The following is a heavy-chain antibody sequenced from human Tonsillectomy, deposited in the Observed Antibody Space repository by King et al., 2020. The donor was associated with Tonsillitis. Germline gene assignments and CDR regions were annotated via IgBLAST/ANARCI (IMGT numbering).Heavy chain of an antibody. CDR1: GFTFSDYY. J-gene: IGHJ4*02. D-gene: IGHD1-1*01. CDR3: ARSXPXNGILDY. Sequence: QLVQSGGGLVKPGGSLRLSCAASGFTFSDYYMNWIRQAPGKGLEWVSYITSSSSYTSYADSVKGRFTISRDNAKNSLYLQMNSLRAEDTAVYYCARSXPXNGILDYWGQGTRVTVSS. V-gene: IGHV3-11*05. CDR2: ITSSSSYT.